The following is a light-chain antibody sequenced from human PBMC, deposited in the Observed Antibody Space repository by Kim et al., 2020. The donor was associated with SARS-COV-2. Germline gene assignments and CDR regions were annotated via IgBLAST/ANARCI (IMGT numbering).Light chain of an antibody. Sequence: APGKTARITCGGNNMGSKSVHWYQQEPGQAPVMVIYYDSDRPSGNPERFSGSNSGNTATLYISRVEAGDEADYYCQVWDSSSDHRVFGGGTQLTVL. J-gene: IGLJ3*02. CDR1: NMGSKS. CDR3: QVWDSSSDHRV. V-gene: IGLV3-21*04. CDR2: YDS.